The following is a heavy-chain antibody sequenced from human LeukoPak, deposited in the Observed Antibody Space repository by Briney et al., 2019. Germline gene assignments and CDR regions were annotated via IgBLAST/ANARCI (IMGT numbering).Heavy chain of an antibody. J-gene: IGHJ4*02. CDR1: GFTVSSNY. CDR3: GRGYGDPVREDY. V-gene: IGHV3-53*01. Sequence: SGGSLRLSCAASGFTVSSNYMSWVRQAPGKGLGWVSVIYSGGSTYYADSGKGRFTISRDNSKNPLYLQMNSLRAEGKAGDYWGRGYGDPVREDYWGQGTLVTVSS. D-gene: IGHD4-17*01. CDR2: IYSGGST.